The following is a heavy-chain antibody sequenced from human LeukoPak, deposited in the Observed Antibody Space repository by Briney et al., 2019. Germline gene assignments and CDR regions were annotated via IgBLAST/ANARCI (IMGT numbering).Heavy chain of an antibody. CDR2: INPNSGGT. CDR3: ARWGRGYCTNGVCSKYYFDY. V-gene: IGHV1-2*02. J-gene: IGHJ4*02. D-gene: IGHD2-8*01. Sequence: ASVKVSCKASGYTLTGYYMHWVRQAPGQGLEWMEWINPNSGGTNYAQKFQGRVTMTRDTSISTAYMELRRLRSDDTAVYYCARWGRGYCTNGVCSKYYFDYWGQGTLVTVSS. CDR1: GYTLTGYY.